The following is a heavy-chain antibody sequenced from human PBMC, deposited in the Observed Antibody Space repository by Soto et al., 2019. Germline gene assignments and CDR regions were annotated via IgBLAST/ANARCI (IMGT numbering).Heavy chain of an antibody. V-gene: IGHV1-2*04. CDR3: ARALSRYCSGGSCPFTSDS. CDR2: INPNSGGT. CDR1: GYTFTGYQ. D-gene: IGHD2-15*01. J-gene: IGHJ5*01. Sequence: ASVKVSCKASGYTFTGYQMHWVRQAPGQGLEWMGWINPNSGGTNYAQKFQGWVTMTRDTSISTAYMVLSRLKSDDTAVYFCARALSRYCSGGSCPFTSDSWGQDPGLPSPQ.